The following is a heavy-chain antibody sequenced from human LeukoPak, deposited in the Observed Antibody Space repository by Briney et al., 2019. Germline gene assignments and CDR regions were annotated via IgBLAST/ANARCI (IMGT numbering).Heavy chain of an antibody. V-gene: IGHV4-38-2*01. CDR3: ARYCSSTSCYGFDY. J-gene: IGHJ4*02. D-gene: IGHD2-2*01. CDR1: GYSISSGYY. Sequence: SETLSLTCAVSGYSISSGYYWGWIRQPPGQGLEWIGSIYHSGSTYYNPSLKSRFTISVDTSKHQFSLKLSSVTAADTAVYYCARYCSSTSCYGFDYWGQGTLVTVSS. CDR2: IYHSGST.